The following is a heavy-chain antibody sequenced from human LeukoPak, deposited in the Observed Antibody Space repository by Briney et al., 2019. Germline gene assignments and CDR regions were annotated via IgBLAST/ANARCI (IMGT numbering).Heavy chain of an antibody. CDR2: IYYSRST. CDR1: GGSISSGDYY. J-gene: IGHJ4*02. CDR3: AREPYDYVWGSYPVGYFDY. V-gene: IGHV4-30-4*01. Sequence: SETLSLTCTVSGGSISSGDYYWSWIRQPPGKGLEWVGYIYYSRSTYYNPSLKSRVTISVDTSKNQFSLKLSSVTAADTAVYYCAREPYDYVWGSYPVGYFDYWGQGTLVTVSS. D-gene: IGHD3-16*02.